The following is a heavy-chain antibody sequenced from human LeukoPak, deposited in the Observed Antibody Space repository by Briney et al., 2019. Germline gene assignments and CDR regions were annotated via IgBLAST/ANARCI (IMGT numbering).Heavy chain of an antibody. V-gene: IGHV3-7*01. CDR3: ARTHESSGRGY. D-gene: IGHD3-22*01. Sequence: PGGSLRLSCAVSGFTFSSYWMSWVRQAPGKGLEWVANIKQDGSEKYYVDSVKGRFTISRDNAKNSLYLQMNSLRAEDTAVYYCARTHESSGRGYWGQGTLVTVSS. CDR2: IKQDGSEK. J-gene: IGHJ4*02. CDR1: GFTFSSYW.